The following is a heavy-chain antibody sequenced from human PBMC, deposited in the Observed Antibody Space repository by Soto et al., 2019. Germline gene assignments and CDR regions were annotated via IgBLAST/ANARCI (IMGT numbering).Heavy chain of an antibody. CDR3: ASSYYDFWSGPTEYYYYGMYV. Sequence: GGSLRLSCAASGFTVSSNYMSWVRQAPGKGLEWVSVIYSGGSTYYADSVKGRFTISRDNSKNTLYLQMNSLRAEDTAVYYCASSYYDFWSGPTEYYYYGMYVWGQGTTVTVSS. D-gene: IGHD3-3*01. CDR1: GFTVSSNY. J-gene: IGHJ6*02. V-gene: IGHV3-53*01. CDR2: IYSGGST.